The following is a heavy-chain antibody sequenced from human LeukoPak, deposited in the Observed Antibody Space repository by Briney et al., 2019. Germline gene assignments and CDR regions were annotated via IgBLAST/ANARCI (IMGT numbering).Heavy chain of an antibody. CDR2: IYYNGNT. D-gene: IGHD4-17*01. CDR1: GGSISSGDYY. V-gene: IGHV4-30-4*01. Sequence: PSETLSLTCTVSGGSISSGDYYWSRIRQPPGKGLEWIGYIYYNGNTYYNPSLKSRITISIDTSKNQFSLKLSSVTAADTAVYFCARDPPAYGDYSRGYGMDVWGRGTTVIVSS. CDR3: ARDPPAYGDYSRGYGMDV. J-gene: IGHJ6*04.